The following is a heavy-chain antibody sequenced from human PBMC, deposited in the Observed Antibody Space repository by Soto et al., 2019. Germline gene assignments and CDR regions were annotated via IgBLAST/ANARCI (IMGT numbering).Heavy chain of an antibody. D-gene: IGHD6-19*01. V-gene: IGHV3-7*01. CDR3: AREHIALAGDDAFDI. CDR2: IKQDGSEK. CDR1: GFTFSSYW. J-gene: IGHJ3*02. Sequence: GGSLRLSCAASGFTFSSYWMSWVRQAPWKGLEWVANIKQDGSEKYYVASVKGRFTISRDNAKNSLYLQMNSLRAEDTAVYYCAREHIALAGDDAFDIWGQGPMVTVSS.